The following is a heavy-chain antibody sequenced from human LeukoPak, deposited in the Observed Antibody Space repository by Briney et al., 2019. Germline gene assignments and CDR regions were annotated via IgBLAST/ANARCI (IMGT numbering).Heavy chain of an antibody. V-gene: IGHV3-21*01. J-gene: IGHJ3*02. CDR2: ISSSSSYI. Sequence: GGSLRLSCAASGFTFSSYSMNWVRQAPGKGLEWASSISSSSSYIYYADSVKGRFTISRDNAKNSLYLQMNSLRAGDTAVYYCAREPNTFGGVIALDAFDIWGQGTMVTVSS. CDR1: GFTFSSYS. D-gene: IGHD3-16*02. CDR3: AREPNTFGGVIALDAFDI.